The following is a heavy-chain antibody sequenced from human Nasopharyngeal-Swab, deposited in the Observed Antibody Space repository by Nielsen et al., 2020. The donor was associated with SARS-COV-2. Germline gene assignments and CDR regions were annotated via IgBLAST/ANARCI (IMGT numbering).Heavy chain of an antibody. Sequence: SETLSLTCTVSGGSISSRSYYWGWIRQPPGKGLEWIGYIHYSGSTYYNPSLKSRVTISVDTSKNQFSLKLSSVTAADTAVYYCAREENGDYYGMDVWGQGTTVTVSS. J-gene: IGHJ6*02. CDR3: AREENGDYYGMDV. V-gene: IGHV4-31*03. D-gene: IGHD4-17*01. CDR1: GGSISSRSYY. CDR2: IHYSGST.